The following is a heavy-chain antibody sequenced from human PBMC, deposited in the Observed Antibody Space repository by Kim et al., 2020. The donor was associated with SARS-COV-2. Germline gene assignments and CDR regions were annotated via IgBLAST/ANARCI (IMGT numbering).Heavy chain of an antibody. D-gene: IGHD4-4*01. J-gene: IGHJ3*01. CDR3: TRDRAYRVFDV. Sequence: GGSLRLSCAASAFRFSVYTMHWVRQSPGKGLEWLSYISGTGTTIYYADSVKGRFTISRDNAKNSLYLQMNSVRDEDTAVYYCTRDRAYRVFDVWGQGTVVSVSA. CDR2: ISGTGTTI. CDR1: AFRFSVYT. V-gene: IGHV3-48*02.